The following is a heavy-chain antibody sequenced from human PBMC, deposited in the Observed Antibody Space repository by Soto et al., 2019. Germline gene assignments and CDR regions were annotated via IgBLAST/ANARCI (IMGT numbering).Heavy chain of an antibody. V-gene: IGHV3-21*06. CDR3: ARDSRFRT. CDR1: GFTFSTYS. CDR2: ITSSSSYI. Sequence: PGGSLRLSCAASGFTFSTYSMSWVRQAPGKGLEWVSSITSSSSYIYYADSVKGRFTISRDNAKNSLYLQMDSLRAEDTAVYYCARDSRFRTWGRGTLVTVSS. J-gene: IGHJ5*02.